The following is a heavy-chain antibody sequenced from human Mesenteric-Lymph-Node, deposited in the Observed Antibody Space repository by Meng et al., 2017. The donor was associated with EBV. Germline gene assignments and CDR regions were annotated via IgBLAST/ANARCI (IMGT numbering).Heavy chain of an antibody. Sequence: LRGPAPGLVGPSVTLSLICTGSTHSIISTSYHRGWIRQPPGKGLEWIGSIYYSGTTYFNPSLESRVSISVDTSKKQFSLRLTSVTAADTAVYYCARQYGSSFDYWGQGTLVTVSS. J-gene: IGHJ4*02. CDR2: IYYSGTT. CDR1: THSIISTSYH. V-gene: IGHV4-39*01. D-gene: IGHD3-10*01. CDR3: ARQYGSSFDY.